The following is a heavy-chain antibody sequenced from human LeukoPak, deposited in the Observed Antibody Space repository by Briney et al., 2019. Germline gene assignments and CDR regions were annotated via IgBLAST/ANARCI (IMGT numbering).Heavy chain of an antibody. V-gene: IGHV5-51*01. D-gene: IGHD2-2*01. Sequence: GESLKISCQGSGYRFTSYWIGWVRQMPGKGLEWMGIIYPGDSDTRYTPSFQGQVTMSANKPINTAYLQWSSLKASDTAMYYCARRQGCSSTSCPPDYWGQGTLVTVSP. J-gene: IGHJ4*02. CDR1: GYRFTSYW. CDR3: ARRQGCSSTSCPPDY. CDR2: IYPGDSDT.